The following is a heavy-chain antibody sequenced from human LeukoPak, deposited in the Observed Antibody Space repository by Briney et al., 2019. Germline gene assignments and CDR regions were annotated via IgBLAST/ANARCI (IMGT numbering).Heavy chain of an antibody. J-gene: IGHJ4*02. CDR3: AKRPNYYDSSGSGYYFDY. V-gene: IGHV3-23*01. Sequence: GGSLRLSCAASGFTFSSYAMSWVRQAPGKGLEWVSAISGSGGSIYYADSVKGRFTISRDNSKNTRYLQMNSLRAEDTAVYYCAKRPNYYDSSGSGYYFDYWGQGTLVTVSS. D-gene: IGHD3-22*01. CDR1: GFTFSSYA. CDR2: ISGSGGSI.